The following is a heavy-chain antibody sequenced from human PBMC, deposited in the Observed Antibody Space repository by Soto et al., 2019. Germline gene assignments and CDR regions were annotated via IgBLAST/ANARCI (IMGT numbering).Heavy chain of an antibody. CDR2: ISSVSSYI. CDR1: GFTFSRYT. Sequence: GWALRLSCAASGFTFSRYTMNLVRQSPGKGLEWVSSISSVSSYIYYADSVKGRFTISRDNAKNSLYLQMSSLRAEDTAVYYCARASYSSGWHTDYWGQGTLVTVSS. J-gene: IGHJ4*02. CDR3: ARASYSSGWHTDY. D-gene: IGHD6-19*01. V-gene: IGHV3-21*01.